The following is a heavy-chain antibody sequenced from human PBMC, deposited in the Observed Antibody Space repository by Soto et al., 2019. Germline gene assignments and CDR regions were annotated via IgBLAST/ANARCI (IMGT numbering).Heavy chain of an antibody. CDR1: GFTFSSYG. CDR3: AIPSSQPYFDY. Sequence: GGSLRLSCAASGFTFSSYGMHWVRQAPGKGLEWVAVISYDGSNKYYADSVKGRFTISRDNSKNTLYLQMNSLRAEDTAVYYCAIPSSQPYFDYWGQGTLVTVSS. V-gene: IGHV3-30*03. J-gene: IGHJ4*02. CDR2: ISYDGSNK. D-gene: IGHD6-6*01.